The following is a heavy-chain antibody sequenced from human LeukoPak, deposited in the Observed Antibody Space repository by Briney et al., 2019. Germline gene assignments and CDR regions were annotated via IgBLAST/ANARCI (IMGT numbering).Heavy chain of an antibody. CDR3: AKWAYYDSSGYDY. D-gene: IGHD3-22*01. J-gene: IGHJ4*02. Sequence: GGSLRLSCAASGFTFSSYGMHWVRQAPGKGLEWVAVISYDGSNKYYADSVKGRFTISRDNSKNTLYLQMNSLRAEDTAVYYCAKWAYYDSSGYDYWGQGTLVTVSS. V-gene: IGHV3-30*18. CDR2: ISYDGSNK. CDR1: GFTFSSYG.